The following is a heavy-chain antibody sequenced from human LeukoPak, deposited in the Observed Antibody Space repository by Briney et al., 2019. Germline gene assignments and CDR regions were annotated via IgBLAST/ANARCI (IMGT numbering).Heavy chain of an antibody. CDR3: GRQAAPDY. J-gene: IGHJ4*02. V-gene: IGHV3-21*01. D-gene: IGHD2-15*01. CDR1: GFTFSAYS. Sequence: GGSLRLSCAVSGFTFSAYSMNWVRQAPGKGLEWVSSISSTSDYIYYADSVKGRFTISIDNAKNSLYLQMNSLRAEDTAVYYCGRQAAPDYWGQGTLVTVSS. CDR2: ISSTSDYI.